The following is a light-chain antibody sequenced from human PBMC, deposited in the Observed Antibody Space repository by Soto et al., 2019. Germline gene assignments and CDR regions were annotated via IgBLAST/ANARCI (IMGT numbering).Light chain of an antibody. V-gene: IGKV3-15*01. Sequence: EIVLTQSPATLSLSPGERATLSCRASQTIDNTLAWYQRKPGQAPRLLIYDASTRATGVPARFSGSGSGTDFTLTISSLQSEDFAVYYCQQYGSLSWTFGQGTKVDIK. CDR2: DAS. J-gene: IGKJ1*01. CDR3: QQYGSLSWT. CDR1: QTIDNT.